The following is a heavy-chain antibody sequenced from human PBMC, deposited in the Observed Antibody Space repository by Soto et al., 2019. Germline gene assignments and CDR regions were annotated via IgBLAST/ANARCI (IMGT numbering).Heavy chain of an antibody. J-gene: IGHJ6*02. V-gene: IGHV2-5*01. Sequence: SGPTLVNPTQTLTLTCTFSGFSLSTSGVGVGWIRQPPGKALEWLALIYWNDDKRCSPPLKSRLTITKDTSKNQVVLTMTNMDPVDTATYYCALVRGSGHGGYGIDVRAQRTTVTGSS. CDR2: IYWNDDK. D-gene: IGHD3-10*01. CDR3: ALVRGSGHGGYGIDV. CDR1: GFSLSTSGVG.